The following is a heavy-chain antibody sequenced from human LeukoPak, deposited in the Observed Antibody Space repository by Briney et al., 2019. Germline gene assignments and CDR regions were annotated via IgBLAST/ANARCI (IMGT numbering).Heavy chain of an antibody. V-gene: IGHV4-39*07. J-gene: IGHJ6*02. Sequence: SETLSLTCTVSGGSIASSSNYWVWIRQSPGKGLEWIGSIYYIGNTYYNPSLKSRVTISVDTSKNQFSLKLSSVTAADTAVYYCARNIMSILTGPNPYYYYGMDVWGQGTTVTVSS. CDR1: GGSIASSSNY. CDR2: IYYIGNT. D-gene: IGHD3-9*01. CDR3: ARNIMSILTGPNPYYYYGMDV.